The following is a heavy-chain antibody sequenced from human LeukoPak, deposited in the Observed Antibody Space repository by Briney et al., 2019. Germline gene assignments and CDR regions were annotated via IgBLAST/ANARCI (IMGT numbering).Heavy chain of an antibody. J-gene: IGHJ4*02. D-gene: IGHD6-13*01. V-gene: IGHV4-38-2*02. CDR3: ARVISSWYYFDY. Sequence: SETLSLTCTVSNYSISSGYYWGWIRQPPGKGLEWIGSIYHSGNPYYNPSLKSRVTILVDTPKNQFSLKLTSVTAADTAVYNCARVISSWYYFDYWGQGTLVTVSS. CDR1: NYSISSGYY. CDR2: IYHSGNP.